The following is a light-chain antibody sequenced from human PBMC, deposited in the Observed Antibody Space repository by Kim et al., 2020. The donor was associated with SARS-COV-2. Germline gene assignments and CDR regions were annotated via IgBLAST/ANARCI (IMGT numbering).Light chain of an antibody. CDR2: GAY. Sequence: AIRLTQSPSSFSATTGDRVTISCRASQDIGTSLAWYQQEPGKAPKILIYGAYTLQNGVPSRFSGSGSGTDFTLTISCLQSEDFATYFCQQYYTYPYTFGQGTKLEIK. V-gene: IGKV1-8*01. J-gene: IGKJ2*01. CDR3: QQYYTYPYT. CDR1: QDIGTS.